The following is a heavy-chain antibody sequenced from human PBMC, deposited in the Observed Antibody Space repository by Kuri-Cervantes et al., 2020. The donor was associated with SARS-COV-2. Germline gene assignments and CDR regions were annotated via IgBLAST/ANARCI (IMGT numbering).Heavy chain of an antibody. Sequence: SETLSLTCTVSGGSISSYYWIWIRQPAGKGLEWIGRIYTSGSTNYNPSLKSRVTMSVDTSKNQFSLKLSSVTAADTAVYYCARTNRGRYYYYYGMDVWGQGTTVTVSS. V-gene: IGHV4-4*07. D-gene: IGHD3-10*01. CDR1: GGSISSYY. CDR3: ARTNRGRYYYYYGMDV. CDR2: IYTSGST. J-gene: IGHJ6*02.